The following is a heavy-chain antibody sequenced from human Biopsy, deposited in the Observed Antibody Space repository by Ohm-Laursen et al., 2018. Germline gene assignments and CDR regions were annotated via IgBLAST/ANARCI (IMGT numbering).Heavy chain of an antibody. CDR1: GFAFSRYD. Sequence: SLRLSCSAAGFAFSRYDMHWVRQGPGKGLEWVSFISNDGTNKYYGDSVRGRFTISRDNSKNTLYLQMNNLRAEDTAVFYCAKDLRNNNWGVENWGQGTLVTVSS. D-gene: IGHD7-27*01. V-gene: IGHV3-30*18. CDR3: AKDLRNNNWGVEN. J-gene: IGHJ4*02. CDR2: ISNDGTNK.